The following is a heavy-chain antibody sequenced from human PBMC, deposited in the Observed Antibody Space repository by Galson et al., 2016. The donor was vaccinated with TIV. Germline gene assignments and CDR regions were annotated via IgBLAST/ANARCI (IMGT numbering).Heavy chain of an antibody. V-gene: IGHV3-30*07. CDR3: AREGGTYFDSYYYGMVV. Sequence: SLRLSCAASEFTFSAYAMHWVRQAPGKGPEWVAIISYDASNKYSEDSVKGRLTISRDNSKYTLYLQMNILRAEDTAVYYCAREGGTYFDSYYYGMVVWGQGTTVTVSS. CDR1: EFTFSAYA. J-gene: IGHJ6*02. D-gene: IGHD1-26*01. CDR2: ISYDASNK.